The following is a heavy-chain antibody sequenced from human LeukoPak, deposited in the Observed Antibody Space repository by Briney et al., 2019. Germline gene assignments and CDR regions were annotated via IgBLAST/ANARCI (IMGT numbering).Heavy chain of an antibody. V-gene: IGHV3-74*01. D-gene: IGHD3-10*01. CDR2: ISTDGSIT. Sequence: GGSLRLSCAASGFTFSTDSMHWVRQAPGKGLVWVSRISTDGSITSYADSVKGRFTISRDNAKDTLYLQMNSLRAEDTAVYYCARHLNYYLDYWGQGTLVTVSS. J-gene: IGHJ4*02. CDR3: ARHLNYYLDY. CDR1: GFTFSTDS.